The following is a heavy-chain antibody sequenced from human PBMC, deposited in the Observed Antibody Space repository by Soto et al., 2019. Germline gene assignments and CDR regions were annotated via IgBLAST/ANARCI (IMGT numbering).Heavy chain of an antibody. CDR1: GGTFSSYA. J-gene: IGHJ6*02. CDR3: ASSVKGYRKDDYYYYGMDV. Sequence: QVQLVQSGAEVKKPGSSVKVSCKASGGTFSSYAISWVRQAPGQGLEWMGGIIPIFGTANYAQKFQGRVTITADESTCTAYMELSSLRSEDTAVYYCASSVKGYRKDDYYYYGMDVWGQGTTVTVSS. D-gene: IGHD4-4*01. V-gene: IGHV1-69*01. CDR2: IIPIFGTA.